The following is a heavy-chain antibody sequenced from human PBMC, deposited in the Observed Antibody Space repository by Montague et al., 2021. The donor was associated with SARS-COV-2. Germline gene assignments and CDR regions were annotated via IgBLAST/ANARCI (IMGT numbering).Heavy chain of an antibody. D-gene: IGHD3-10*01. V-gene: IGHV4-34*01. Sequence: SETLSLTCAVYDGSFTNHYWAWIRQPPGKGLEWIGAKNHRGTTNYNPSLQSRVVVSVDASRQKYSLLMLSLTAAETAVYFCAGGQPGSGEALVMWGQGTMVTVSP. CDR1: DGSFTNHY. CDR2: KNHRGTT. J-gene: IGHJ3*02. CDR3: AGGQPGSGEALVM.